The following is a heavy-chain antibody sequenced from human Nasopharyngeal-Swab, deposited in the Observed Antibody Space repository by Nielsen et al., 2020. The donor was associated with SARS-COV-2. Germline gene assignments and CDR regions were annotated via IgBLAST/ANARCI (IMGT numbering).Heavy chain of an antibody. CDR3: ASLRADTPDFAY. CDR1: GFAVSTNF. CDR2: ISSDGSDR. J-gene: IGHJ4*02. Sequence: GESLKISCAASGFAVSTNFLTWVRQAPGKGLEWVTVISSDGSDRQCVDSVKGRFTISRDNSKNTLYLQVKSLRADDTGVYYCASLRADTPDFAYLGQGTLVTVS. V-gene: IGHV3-30*03. D-gene: IGHD2-15*01.